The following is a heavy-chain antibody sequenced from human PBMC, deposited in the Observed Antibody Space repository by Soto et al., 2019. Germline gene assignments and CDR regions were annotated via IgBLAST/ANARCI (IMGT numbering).Heavy chain of an antibody. V-gene: IGHV3-7*04. J-gene: IGHJ4*02. CDR1: GFNFSRYW. CDR2: SRPDTDDR. D-gene: IGHD1-7*01. Sequence: VPLVESGGGLVQPGGSLRLSCTVSGFNFSRYWMNWVRQAPGKGLEWVANSRPDTDDRFHADSVRGRFSISRDNAKKTLFLQRNSLRVEDTAVYYCAREDGTFDYWGQGILVTVSS. CDR3: AREDGTFDY.